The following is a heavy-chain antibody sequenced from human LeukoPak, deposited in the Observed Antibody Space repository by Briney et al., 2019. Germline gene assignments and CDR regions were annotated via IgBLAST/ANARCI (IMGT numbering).Heavy chain of an antibody. CDR3: AKEFVYGDSPFDY. D-gene: IGHD4-17*01. Sequence: GGSLRLSCAASGFTFSSYGMHWVRQAPGKGLEWVAFIRYDGSNKYYADSVKGRFTISRDNSKNTLYLQMNSLRAEATAVYYCAKEFVYGDSPFDYWGQGTLVTVSS. J-gene: IGHJ4*02. CDR2: IRYDGSNK. CDR1: GFTFSSYG. V-gene: IGHV3-30*02.